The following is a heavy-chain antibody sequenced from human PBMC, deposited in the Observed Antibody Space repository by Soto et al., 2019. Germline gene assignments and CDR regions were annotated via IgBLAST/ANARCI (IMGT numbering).Heavy chain of an antibody. V-gene: IGHV3-23*01. CDR3: AKALSGAIFGVAMNVFAI. D-gene: IGHD3-3*01. CDR1: GFTFSSYA. J-gene: IGHJ3*02. Sequence: GGSLRLSCAASGFTFSSYAMSWVRQAPGKGLEWVSAISGSGDSAYYADSVKGRFTISRDNSKNTLYLQMNTLRAEDTAVYYCAKALSGAIFGVAMNVFAIWGQGTMVTVSS. CDR2: ISGSGDSA.